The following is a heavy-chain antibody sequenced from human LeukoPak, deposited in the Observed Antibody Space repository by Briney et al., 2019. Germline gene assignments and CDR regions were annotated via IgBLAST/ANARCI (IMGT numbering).Heavy chain of an antibody. CDR2: ISGSGGST. CDR1: GFTFSSYA. Sequence: PGGSLRLSCAASGFTFSSYAMSWVRQAPGKGLEWVSAISGSGGSTYYADSVKGRFTISRDNSKNTLYLQMNSLRAEDTAVYYCAKDGATYYDFWSGNLGMVVWGQGTTVTVSS. J-gene: IGHJ6*02. CDR3: AKDGATYYDFWSGNLGMVV. V-gene: IGHV3-23*01. D-gene: IGHD3-3*01.